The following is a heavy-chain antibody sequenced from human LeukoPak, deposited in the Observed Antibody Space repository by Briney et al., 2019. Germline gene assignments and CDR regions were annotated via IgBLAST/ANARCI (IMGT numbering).Heavy chain of an antibody. J-gene: IGHJ6*03. CDR2: IQYDASNK. CDR3: VRVARTPVWYRPNYHNFHIDV. CDR1: GFTLSNFG. Sequence: PGGSLRLSCAASGFTLSNFGMHWVRQAPGKGLEWVAFIQYDASNKYYVDSVRGRFTISRDKFKNPVYLQMKSLGPEDTAVYYCVRVARTPVWYRPNYHNFHIDVWGKGDSGTVSS. D-gene: IGHD2-15*01. V-gene: IGHV3-30*02.